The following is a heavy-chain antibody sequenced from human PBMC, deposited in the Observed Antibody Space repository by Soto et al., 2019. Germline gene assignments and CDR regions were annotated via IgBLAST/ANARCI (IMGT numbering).Heavy chain of an antibody. V-gene: IGHV2-5*02. J-gene: IGHJ4*02. CDR3: AHGSGWLFDY. CDR2: LYWDDDN. Sequence: QITLKESGPTLVKPTQTLTLTCTFSGFSLTTSGVGVGWIRQPPGKALEWLALLYWDDDNQYSPSLRHRLTLTTDTSKNQVVLTMTNMDPVDTATYYCAHGSGWLFDYWGQGTLVTVSS. CDR1: GFSLTTSGVG. D-gene: IGHD6-19*01.